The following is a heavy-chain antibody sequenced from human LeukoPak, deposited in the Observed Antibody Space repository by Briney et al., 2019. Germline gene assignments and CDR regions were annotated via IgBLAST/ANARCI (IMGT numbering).Heavy chain of an antibody. V-gene: IGHV3-23*01. Sequence: PGGSLRLSCAASGFTFSSYAMSWVRQAPGKGLEWVSAISASGGSTYYADSVKGRFTISRDNSKNTLYLQMNSLRAEDTAVYYCAKDRRLIAAAGTYDYWGQGTLVTVSS. J-gene: IGHJ4*02. CDR2: ISASGGST. CDR1: GFTFSSYA. D-gene: IGHD6-13*01. CDR3: AKDRRLIAAAGTYDY.